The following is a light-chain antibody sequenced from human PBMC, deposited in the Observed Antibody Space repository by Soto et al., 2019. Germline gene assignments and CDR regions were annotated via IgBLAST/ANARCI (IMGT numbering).Light chain of an antibody. CDR2: AAS. J-gene: IGKJ1*01. CDR1: QGIGRD. CDR3: LQLDSYLWT. Sequence: DIQMTQSPASLSASVGDRVTITCRTSQGIGRDLGWYQQKPGRAPKRLIYAASRLESGVPSRFSGSGSGTEFTLTISSLQPEDFATYYCLQLDSYLWTFGQGTTVEIK. V-gene: IGKV1-17*01.